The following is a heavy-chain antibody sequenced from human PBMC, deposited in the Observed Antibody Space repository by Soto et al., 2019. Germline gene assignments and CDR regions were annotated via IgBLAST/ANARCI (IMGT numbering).Heavy chain of an antibody. J-gene: IGHJ4*02. V-gene: IGHV3-23*01. CDR2: ISGTGGNT. CDR3: AKYDILTGYAD. CDR1: GFIFNTYA. D-gene: IGHD3-9*01. Sequence: GGSLRLSCAASGFIFNTYAMIWVRQPPGKGLEWVSGISGTGGNTYYADSVKGRFTVSRDNSKKTMYLQMNSLRAEDTAMYYCAKYDILTGYADWGQGTLVTVSS.